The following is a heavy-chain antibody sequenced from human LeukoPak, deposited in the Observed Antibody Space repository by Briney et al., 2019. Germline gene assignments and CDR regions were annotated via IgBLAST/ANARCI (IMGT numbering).Heavy chain of an antibody. Sequence: GASVKVSCKASGGTFSSYAISWVRQAPGQGLEWMGGIIPIFGTANYAQKFQGRVTITTDEPTSTAYMELSSLRSEDTAVYFCARDRETSWGYWYFDLWGRGTLVTVSS. CDR3: ARDRETSWGYWYFDL. D-gene: IGHD2-2*01. CDR1: GGTFSSYA. J-gene: IGHJ2*01. CDR2: IIPIFGTA. V-gene: IGHV1-69*05.